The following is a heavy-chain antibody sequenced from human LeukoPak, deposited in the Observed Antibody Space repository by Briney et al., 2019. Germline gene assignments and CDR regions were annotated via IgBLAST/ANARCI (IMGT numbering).Heavy chain of an antibody. V-gene: IGHV4-30-4*08. CDR3: ARALRSLPYWYFDL. CDR2: IYYSGST. J-gene: IGHJ2*01. D-gene: IGHD5-12*01. Sequence: SETLSLTCTVSGGSISSTTYYWGWIRQPPGKGLEWIGYIYYSGSTYYNPSLKSRVTISVDTSKNRFSLKLSSVTAADTAVYYCARALRSLPYWYFDLWGRGTLVTVSS. CDR1: GGSISSTTYY.